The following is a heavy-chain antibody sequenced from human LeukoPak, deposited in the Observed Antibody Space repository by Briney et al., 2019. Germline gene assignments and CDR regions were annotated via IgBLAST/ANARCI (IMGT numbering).Heavy chain of an antibody. Sequence: GSLRLSCAASGFTFSSYSMNWVRQAPGKGLEWVSSISSSSYIYYADSVKGRFTISRDNAKNSLYLQMNSLRAEDTAVYYCATRDSSGYYHPFDYWGQGTLVTVSS. D-gene: IGHD3-22*01. CDR3: ATRDSSGYYHPFDY. CDR2: ISSSSYI. J-gene: IGHJ4*02. CDR1: GFTFSSYS. V-gene: IGHV3-21*01.